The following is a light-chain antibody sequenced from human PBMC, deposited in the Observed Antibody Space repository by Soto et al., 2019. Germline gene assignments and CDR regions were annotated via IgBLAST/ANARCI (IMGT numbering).Light chain of an antibody. CDR2: GNN. J-gene: IGLJ2*01. Sequence: QSVLTQPPSVSGAPGQRVTISCTGSSSNIGARYDVHWYQQLPGTAPKLLIYGNNNRPSGVPDRFSGSKSGTSASLAITGLQAEDEADYYCLLSYSGAFVVFGGGTKLTVL. CDR3: LLSYSGAFVV. CDR1: SSNIGARYD. V-gene: IGLV1-40*01.